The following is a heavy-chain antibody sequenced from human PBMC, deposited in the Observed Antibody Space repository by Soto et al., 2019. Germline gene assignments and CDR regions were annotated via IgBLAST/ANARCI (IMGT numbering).Heavy chain of an antibody. CDR3: AHMGV. CDR2: ISGSDNST. J-gene: IGHJ6*02. CDR1: GFNFSSSA. Sequence: SXESLRLSCAASGFNFSSSAMSWVRQAPGKGLEWVSAISGSDNSTYSADSVKGRFTISRDNSKNTLYLQMNSLRADDTAVYYCAHMGVWGQGTTVTVSS. V-gene: IGHV3-23*01.